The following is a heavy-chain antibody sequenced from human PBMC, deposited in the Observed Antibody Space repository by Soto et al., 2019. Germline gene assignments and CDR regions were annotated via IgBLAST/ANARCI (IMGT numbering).Heavy chain of an antibody. V-gene: IGHV1-46*01. CDR1: ADTFTSYY. J-gene: IGHJ4*02. D-gene: IGHD2-2*01. CDR2: INPHGGST. CDR3: ARGLDQPPVGLYFDT. Sequence: QVQLVQSGAEMKRPGASVKVSCKAPADTFTSYYLNWVRQAPGQGLEWMGVINPHGGSTKFAQKFQGRVTITADKSTTTAYMELRTLTSEDTAVYYCARGLDQPPVGLYFDTWGQGTLVTVSS.